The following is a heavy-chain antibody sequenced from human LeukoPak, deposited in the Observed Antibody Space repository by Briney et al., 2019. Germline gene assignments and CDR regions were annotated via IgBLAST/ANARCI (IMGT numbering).Heavy chain of an antibody. CDR1: GFTFSSYA. CDR2: ISYDGSNK. V-gene: IGHV3-30-3*01. D-gene: IGHD5-12*01. J-gene: IGHJ4*02. Sequence: PGRSLILSCAASGFTFSSYAMHWVRQAPGKGLEWVAVISYDGSNKYYADSVKGRFTISRDNSKNTLYLQMNSLRAEDTAVYYCAKDRRGWGYIAATIEDWGQGTVVSVSS. CDR3: AKDRRGWGYIAATIED.